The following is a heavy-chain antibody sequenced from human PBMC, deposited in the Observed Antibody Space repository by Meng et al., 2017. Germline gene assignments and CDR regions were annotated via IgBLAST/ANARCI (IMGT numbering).Heavy chain of an antibody. CDR2: ISYDGSIK. J-gene: IGHJ4*02. V-gene: IGHV3-30*01. Sequence: GGSLRLSCAASGFTFSSYAMHGVRQAPGKGLEWVAVISYDGSIKYYADSVKGRFNISRDNSKNTMYLQMNSLRAEDTAVYYCARDGGSGEEYSSSSPHYWGQGTLVTVSS. D-gene: IGHD6-6*01. CDR1: GFTFSSYA. CDR3: ARDGGSGEEYSSSSPHY.